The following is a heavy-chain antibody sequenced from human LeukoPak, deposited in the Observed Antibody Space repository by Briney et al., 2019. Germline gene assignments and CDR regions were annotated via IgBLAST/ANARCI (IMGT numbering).Heavy chain of an antibody. CDR1: GFIFSNHW. CDR2: INQDGSEK. D-gene: IGHD5-18*01. J-gene: IGHJ4*02. CDR3: ASQRGYSYGWTPQPDY. Sequence: PGGSLRLSCEVSGFIFSNHWMSWVRQAPGKGLEWVANINQDGSEKYYMGSVKGRFTISRDNAKNSLYLQMNSLRAEDTAVYYCASQRGYSYGWTPQPDYWGQGTLVTVSS. V-gene: IGHV3-7*01.